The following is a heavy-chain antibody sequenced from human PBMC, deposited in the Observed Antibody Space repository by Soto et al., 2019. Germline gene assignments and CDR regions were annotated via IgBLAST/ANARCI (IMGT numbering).Heavy chain of an antibody. J-gene: IGHJ5*02. CDR3: ARGASFAWFDP. Sequence: SETLSLTCTVSGGSVSSSSDYWGWIRQPPGKGLEWIGYIYYSGTTNYNPSLKSRVTISVDTSKNQFSLKLSSVTAADTAVYYCARGASFAWFDPWGQGTLVTVSS. V-gene: IGHV4-61*01. CDR1: GGSVSSSSDY. CDR2: IYYSGTT.